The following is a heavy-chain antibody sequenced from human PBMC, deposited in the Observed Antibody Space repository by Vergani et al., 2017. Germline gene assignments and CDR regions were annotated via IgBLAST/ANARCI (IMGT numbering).Heavy chain of an antibody. Sequence: QVQLVQSGAEVKKPGSSVKVSCKASGGTFSSYAISWVRQAPGQGLEWMGGIIPIFGTANYAQKFQGRVTITADESTRTAYMELSSLRSEDTAVYYCARAILVLSSGYDLGSGVGYYYYYMDVWGKGTTVTVSS. J-gene: IGHJ6*03. CDR2: IIPIFGTA. CDR3: ARAILVLSSGYDLGSGVGYYYYYMDV. CDR1: GGTFSSYA. D-gene: IGHD5-12*01. V-gene: IGHV1-69*01.